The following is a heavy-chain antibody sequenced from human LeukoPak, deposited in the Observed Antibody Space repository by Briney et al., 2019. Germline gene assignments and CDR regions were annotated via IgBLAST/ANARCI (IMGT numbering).Heavy chain of an antibody. CDR3: ARDKGGMVPFGH. CDR2: INQGARET. J-gene: IGHJ4*02. Sequence: GGSLRLSCAASGFTSSSYGMHWVRQAPGKGLEWVANINQGARETNYVDSVKGRFTIARDDAKNSLYLQMNSLRPEDTAMYFCARDKGGMVPFGHWGQGTLVTVSS. V-gene: IGHV3-7*01. CDR1: GFTSSSYG. D-gene: IGHD3-10*01.